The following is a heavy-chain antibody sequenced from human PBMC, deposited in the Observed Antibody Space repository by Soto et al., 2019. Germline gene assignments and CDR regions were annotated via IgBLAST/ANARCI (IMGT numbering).Heavy chain of an antibody. CDR1: GFTFDDYA. V-gene: IGHV3-9*01. CDR3: AKDIKVVVDAIDY. CDR2: ISWNSGSI. Sequence: GGSLRLSCAASGFTFDDYAMHWVRQAPGKGLEWVSGISWNSGSIGYADSVKGRFTISRDNAKNSLYLQMNSLRAEDTALYYCAKDIKVVVDAIDYWGQGTLVNVSS. D-gene: IGHD2-15*01. J-gene: IGHJ4*02.